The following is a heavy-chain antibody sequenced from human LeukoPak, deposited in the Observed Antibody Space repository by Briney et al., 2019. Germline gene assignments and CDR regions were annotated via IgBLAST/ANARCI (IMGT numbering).Heavy chain of an antibody. CDR2: INHSRST. Sequence: SETLSLTCAVYGGSFSDYYWSWIRQPPGKGLEWIGEINHSRSTNYNPSLKSRVTISVDTSKNQFSLKVTSVTAADTAVYYCAREGHGGESSGSSPDYWGQGTLVTVSS. CDR3: AREGHGGESSGSSPDY. V-gene: IGHV4-34*01. CDR1: GGSFSDYY. D-gene: IGHD3-22*01. J-gene: IGHJ4*02.